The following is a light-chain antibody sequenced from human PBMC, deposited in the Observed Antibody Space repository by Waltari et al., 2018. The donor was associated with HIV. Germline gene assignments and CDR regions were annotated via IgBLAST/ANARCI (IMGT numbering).Light chain of an antibody. CDR3: QVWDSSSAHQV. CDR2: DDS. J-gene: IGLJ1*01. Sequence: RITCGGNNIGSKSVHWYQQKPGQAPVLVVYDDSDRPSGIPERFSGSNAGNTATLTISRVEAGDEADYSCQVWDSSSAHQVFGTGTKVTVL. V-gene: IGLV3-21*02. CDR1: NIGSKS.